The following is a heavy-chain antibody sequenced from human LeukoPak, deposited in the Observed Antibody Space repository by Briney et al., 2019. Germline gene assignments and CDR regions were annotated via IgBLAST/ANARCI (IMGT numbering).Heavy chain of an antibody. J-gene: IGHJ4*02. Sequence: GGSLRLSCAASGFTFRSYAMTWVRQVPGKGLEWVSSISGSGDIIYYADSVKGRFTISRDNSKNTLHVQMNSLRAEDTAVYYCAPARGLDMIFNDWGQGTLVTVSS. CDR2: ISGSGDII. V-gene: IGHV3-23*01. D-gene: IGHD2-2*03. CDR1: GFTFRSYA. CDR3: APARGLDMIFND.